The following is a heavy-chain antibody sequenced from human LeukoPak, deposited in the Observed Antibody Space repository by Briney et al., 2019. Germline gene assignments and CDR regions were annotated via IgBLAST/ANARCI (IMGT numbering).Heavy chain of an antibody. D-gene: IGHD3-3*01. J-gene: IGHJ5*02. CDR2: IWYDGSNK. Sequence: GRSLRLSCAASGFTFSSYGMHWVRQAPGKGLEWVAVIWYDGSNKYYADSVKGRFTISRDNSKNTLYLQMNSLRAEDTAVYYCARGVIDTYRPLYHDSFDRNWFDPWGQGTLVTVSS. CDR3: ARGVIDTYRPLYHDSFDRNWFDP. CDR1: GFTFSSYG. V-gene: IGHV3-33*01.